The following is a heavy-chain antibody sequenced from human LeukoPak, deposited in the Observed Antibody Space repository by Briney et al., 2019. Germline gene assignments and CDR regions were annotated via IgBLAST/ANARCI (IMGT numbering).Heavy chain of an antibody. CDR3: ARIRLKLNWFDP. Sequence: ASVKVSCKAPGYTFTGYYMHWVRQAPGQGLEWMGWINPNSGGTNYAQKFQGRVTMTRDTSISTAYMELSRLRSDDTAVYYCARIRLKLNWFDPWGQGTLVTVSS. V-gene: IGHV1-2*02. D-gene: IGHD3-16*01. CDR2: INPNSGGT. CDR1: GYTFTGYY. J-gene: IGHJ5*02.